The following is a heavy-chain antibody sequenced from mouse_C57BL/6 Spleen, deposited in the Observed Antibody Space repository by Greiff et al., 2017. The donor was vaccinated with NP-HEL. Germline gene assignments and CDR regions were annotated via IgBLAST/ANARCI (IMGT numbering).Heavy chain of an antibody. D-gene: IGHD2-4*01. Sequence: EVQVVESGGGLVKPGGSLKLSCAASGFTFSSYAMSWVRQTPEKRLEWVATISDGGSYTYYPDNVKGRFTISRDNAKNNLYLQMSHLKSEDTAMYYCARGTYYDYDGDFAYWGQGTTLTVSS. CDR2: ISDGGSYT. CDR3: ARGTYYDYDGDFAY. V-gene: IGHV5-4*01. J-gene: IGHJ2*01. CDR1: GFTFSSYA.